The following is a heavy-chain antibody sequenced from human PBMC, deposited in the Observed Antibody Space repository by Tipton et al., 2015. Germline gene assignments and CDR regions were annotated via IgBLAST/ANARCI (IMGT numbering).Heavy chain of an antibody. J-gene: IGHJ4*02. Sequence: LRLSCTVSGGSVSSGTYFWGWIRQTPGKGLEWIGYISHRDGTYYNPSLKSRVAISLDTSKNHLFLNLNSVTAADTAVYYCARARGRHGGLFDSWGQGILVTVSS. D-gene: IGHD4-23*01. V-gene: IGHV4-61*03. CDR3: ARARGRHGGLFDS. CDR2: ISHRDGT. CDR1: GGSVSSGTYF.